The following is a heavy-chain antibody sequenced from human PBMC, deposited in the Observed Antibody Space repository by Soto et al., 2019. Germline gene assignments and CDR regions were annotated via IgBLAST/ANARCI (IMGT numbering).Heavy chain of an antibody. CDR1: GGTFSRYA. CDR2: IIPMFGTA. D-gene: IGHD3-9*01. J-gene: IGHJ4*02. V-gene: IGHV1-69*12. CDR3: ARPAPHDLFTGYRGSRGYYCDS. Sequence: QVQLVQSGAEVKKPGSSVKVSCKASGGTFSRYAVSWVRQAPGQGLEWMGGIIPMFGTADYAQKFQDRVTITADESTNTAYLELRSLRSEDTAVYYCARPAPHDLFTGYRGSRGYYCDSWGQGTLVIVSS.